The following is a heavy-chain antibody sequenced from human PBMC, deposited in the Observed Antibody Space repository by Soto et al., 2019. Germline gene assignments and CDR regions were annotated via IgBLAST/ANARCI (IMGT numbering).Heavy chain of an antibody. Sequence: GGSLRLSCAASGFTFSSYSMNWVRQAPGKGLEWVSSISSSSSYIYYADSVKGRFTISRDNAKNSLYLQMNSLRAKDTAVYYCARVSTEWELLTYYGMDVWGQGTTVTSP. CDR3: ARVSTEWELLTYYGMDV. J-gene: IGHJ6*02. V-gene: IGHV3-21*01. CDR1: GFTFSSYS. D-gene: IGHD1-26*01. CDR2: ISSSSSYI.